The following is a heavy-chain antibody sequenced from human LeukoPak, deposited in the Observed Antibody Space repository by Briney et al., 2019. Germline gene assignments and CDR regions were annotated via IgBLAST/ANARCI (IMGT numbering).Heavy chain of an antibody. Sequence: SETLSLTCTVSGGSISSYYWSWIRQPPGKGLEWIGYIYYSGSTNYNPSLKSRVTISVDTSKNQFSLKLSSVTAADTAVYYCARDPFHTIFGGGYYMYVWGKGTTVTVSS. V-gene: IGHV4-59*01. CDR2: IYYSGST. J-gene: IGHJ6*03. CDR1: GGSISSYY. CDR3: ARDPFHTIFGGGYYMYV. D-gene: IGHD3-3*01.